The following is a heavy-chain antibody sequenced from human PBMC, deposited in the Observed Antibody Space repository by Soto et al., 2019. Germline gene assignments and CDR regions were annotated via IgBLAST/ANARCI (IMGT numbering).Heavy chain of an antibody. Sequence: QVQLVQSGTEVKEPGASVRVSCKASGYTFTAHSIHLARQVPGQGLEWMGWIIVSHDRPRYAPQFQGRLTFETDRIATTAYMQLTRLTPEDTAVYFCAREPEDGVPGDYWGQGNPVVVSS. CDR3: AREPEDGVPGDY. V-gene: IGHV1-3*01. D-gene: IGHD2-8*01. CDR2: IIVSHDRP. CDR1: GYTFTAHS. J-gene: IGHJ4*02.